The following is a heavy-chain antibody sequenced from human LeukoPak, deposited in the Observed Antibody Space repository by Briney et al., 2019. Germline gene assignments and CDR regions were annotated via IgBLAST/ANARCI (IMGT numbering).Heavy chain of an antibody. Sequence: PGGSLRLSCAASGFMFSSYWMSWVRQAPGKGLEWVSAISGSGGSTYYADSVRGRFTVSRDNSKNALYLQMNSLRAEDTAVYYCARGRDFDYWGQGTLVTVSS. CDR2: ISGSGGST. V-gene: IGHV3-23*01. CDR1: GFMFSSYW. J-gene: IGHJ4*02. CDR3: ARGRDFDY.